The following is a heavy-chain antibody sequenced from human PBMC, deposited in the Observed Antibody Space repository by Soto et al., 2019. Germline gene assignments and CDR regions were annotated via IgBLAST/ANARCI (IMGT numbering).Heavy chain of an antibody. V-gene: IGHV3-15*01. CDR1: GFTFSNAW. J-gene: IGHJ4*02. CDR3: TTDPSGYEPDY. D-gene: IGHD3-22*01. Sequence: GGSLRLSCAASGFTFSNAWMSWVRQAPGKGLEWVGRIKSKTDGGTTDYAAPVKGRFTISRDDSKNTLYLQMNSPKTEDTAVYYCTTDPSGYEPDYWGQGTLVTVSS. CDR2: IKSKTDGGTT.